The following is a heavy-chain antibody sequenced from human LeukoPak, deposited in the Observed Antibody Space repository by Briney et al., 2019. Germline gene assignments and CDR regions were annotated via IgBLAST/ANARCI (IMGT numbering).Heavy chain of an antibody. CDR3: AKPPYSGYDSDLDY. J-gene: IGHJ4*02. V-gene: IGHV3-23*01. Sequence: GGSLRLSCAASGFTFSSYAMSWVRQAPGKGLEWVSAISGSGGSTYYADSVKGRFTISRDNSKNTLYLQMNSLRAEDTAVYYCAKPPYSGYDSDLDYWGQGTLVTVSS. D-gene: IGHD5-12*01. CDR2: ISGSGGST. CDR1: GFTFSSYA.